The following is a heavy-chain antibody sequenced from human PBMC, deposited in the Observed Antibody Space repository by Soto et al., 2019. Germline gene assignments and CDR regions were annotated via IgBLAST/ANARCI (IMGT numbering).Heavy chain of an antibody. J-gene: IGHJ2*01. CDR1: GGTFSSYT. CDR3: ARRPLAMENWYIDL. D-gene: IGHD5-18*01. Sequence: QVQLVQSGAEVKKPGSSVKVSCKSSGGTFSSYTISWVSQSPGQGLEWMGRIIPILGIANYAQKFQGRGTITADKSTSTAYMELRSMRSEATAVYDCARRPLAMENWYIDLWGRGTLVTVSS. CDR2: IIPILGIA. V-gene: IGHV1-69*02.